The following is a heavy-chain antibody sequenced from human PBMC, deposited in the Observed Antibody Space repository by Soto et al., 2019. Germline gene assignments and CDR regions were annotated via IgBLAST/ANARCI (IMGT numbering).Heavy chain of an antibody. J-gene: IGHJ4*02. Sequence: QVQLVQSGAEVKKPGSSVKVSCKASGGTFSSYAISWVRQAPGQGLEWMGGIIPIFGTANYAQKFQGRVTITAAESTSTAYRELSSLRSEDTAVYYCARDALEVRGVIAGYYFDYWGQGTLVTVSS. CDR1: GGTFSSYA. D-gene: IGHD3-10*01. V-gene: IGHV1-69*01. CDR2: IIPIFGTA. CDR3: ARDALEVRGVIAGYYFDY.